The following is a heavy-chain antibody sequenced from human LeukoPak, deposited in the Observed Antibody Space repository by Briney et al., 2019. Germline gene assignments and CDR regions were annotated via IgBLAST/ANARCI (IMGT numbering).Heavy chain of an antibody. Sequence: SETLSLTCTVSGGSIKNYYWTWIRQPPGKGLEWIGYIYYSGSTSSNPSLKSRVTISVDTSKNQFSLRLKYVTTADTAVYYCARDVPRGTGYMDVWGKGTTVTVSS. V-gene: IGHV4-59*01. D-gene: IGHD3-10*01. CDR3: ARDVPRGTGYMDV. CDR2: IYYSGST. J-gene: IGHJ6*03. CDR1: GGSIKNYY.